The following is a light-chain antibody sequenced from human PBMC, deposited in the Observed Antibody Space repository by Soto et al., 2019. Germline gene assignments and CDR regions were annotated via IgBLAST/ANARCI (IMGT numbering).Light chain of an antibody. Sequence: DVQMTQSPSSLSASVGDRVIINCRASQSIAGFLNWYQQQPGKDPKLLIFAASSLQSGVPSRFGGGGSGTDFTLTISSLQPEDFATYYCQQSYSTPRTFGQGTKVDI. CDR3: QQSYSTPRT. CDR1: QSIAGF. J-gene: IGKJ1*01. CDR2: AAS. V-gene: IGKV1-39*01.